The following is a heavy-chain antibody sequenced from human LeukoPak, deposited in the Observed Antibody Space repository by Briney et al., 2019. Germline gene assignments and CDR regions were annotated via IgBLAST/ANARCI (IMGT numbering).Heavy chain of an antibody. D-gene: IGHD3-3*01. V-gene: IGHV3-7*04. CDR1: GFTFSRYW. CDR3: ARVGFFAFDI. Sequence: GGSLRLSCAASGFTFSRYWMSWVRQAPGKGLEWVANIKQDESEKYYVDSVKGRFSISRDNAKNSLYLQMNSLRAEDTAEYYCARVGFFAFDIWGQGTKVTVSS. CDR2: IKQDESEK. J-gene: IGHJ3*02.